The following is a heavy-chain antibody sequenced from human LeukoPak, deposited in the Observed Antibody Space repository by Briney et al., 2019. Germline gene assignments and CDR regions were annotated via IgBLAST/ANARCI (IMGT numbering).Heavy chain of an antibody. CDR2: IIPIFGTA. J-gene: IGHJ4*02. Sequence: SVKVSCKASGGTFSSYAISWVRQAPGQGLEWMGRIIPIFGTANYAQKFQGRVTMTTDTSTSTAYMELRSLRSDDTAVYYCARRRSGDPAMFDYWGQGTLVTVSS. D-gene: IGHD1-26*01. V-gene: IGHV1-69*05. CDR3: ARRRSGDPAMFDY. CDR1: GGTFSSYA.